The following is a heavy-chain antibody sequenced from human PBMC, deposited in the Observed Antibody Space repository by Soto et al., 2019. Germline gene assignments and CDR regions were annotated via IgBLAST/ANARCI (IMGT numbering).Heavy chain of an antibody. Sequence: QVQLVQSGAEVKNPRASVKVSCKASGYTFTRYGIGWARQAPGQGLEWMGWINTYNGNTNYAQNVQGRVTLTTDTXXSTAYMELRSLRSNDTAIYYCAMVDVYVTPSPQDVWGQGTTVIVSS. V-gene: IGHV1-18*01. J-gene: IGHJ6*02. D-gene: IGHD3-16*01. CDR2: INTYNGNT. CDR3: AMVDVYVTPSPQDV. CDR1: GYTFTRYG.